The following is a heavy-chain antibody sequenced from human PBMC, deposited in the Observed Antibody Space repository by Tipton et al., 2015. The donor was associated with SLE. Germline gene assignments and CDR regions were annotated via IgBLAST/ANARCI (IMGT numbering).Heavy chain of an antibody. CDR1: GFTVSTYH. V-gene: IGHV4-34*08. Sequence: LRLSCAASGFTVSTYHMSWIRQPPGKGLEWIGEINHSGSTNYNPSLKSRVTISVDTSKNQFSLKMSSVTAADTAVYYCAGVSRDAFEIWGQGTMVSVSS. D-gene: IGHD5/OR15-5a*01. CDR2: INHSGST. CDR3: AGVSRDAFEI. J-gene: IGHJ3*02.